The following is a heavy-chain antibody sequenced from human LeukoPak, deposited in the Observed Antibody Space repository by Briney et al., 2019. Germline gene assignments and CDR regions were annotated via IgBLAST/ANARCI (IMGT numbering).Heavy chain of an antibody. CDR3: ATSGRRAGAYHFDY. Sequence: ASVKVSCKVSGYTLTELSMHWVRQAPGKGLEWMGGFDPEDGETIYAQKFQGRVTMTEDTSTDTAYMELSSLRSEDTAVYYCATSGRRAGAYHFDYWDQGTLVTVSS. D-gene: IGHD1-26*01. CDR1: GYTLTELS. CDR2: FDPEDGET. J-gene: IGHJ4*02. V-gene: IGHV1-24*01.